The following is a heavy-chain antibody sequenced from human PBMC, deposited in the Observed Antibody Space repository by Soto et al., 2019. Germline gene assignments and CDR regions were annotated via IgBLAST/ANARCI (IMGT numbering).Heavy chain of an antibody. CDR3: ARCCSGGNCSSSHYFYCMDV. V-gene: IGHV5-51*06. Sequence: GQSLKISCKASGYIFTTYWIGWVRQMPGKGLEWMGIIYPGHSDTRYGPSFQGQATIASVKSISTAYLQWSSVKASDTAMYYSARCCSGGNCSSSHYFYCMDVWGQGTTVTVSS. D-gene: IGHD2-15*01. CDR2: IYPGHSDT. J-gene: IGHJ6*02. CDR1: GYIFTTYW.